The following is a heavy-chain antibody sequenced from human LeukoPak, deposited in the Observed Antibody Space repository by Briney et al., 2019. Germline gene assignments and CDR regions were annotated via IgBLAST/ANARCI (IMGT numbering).Heavy chain of an antibody. CDR1: GGSISSGGYY. CDR3: ARSELLWFGGVNSGF. J-gene: IGHJ4*02. Sequence: SETLSLTCTVSGGSISSGGYYWSWIRQPPGKGLEWIGCIYYSGSTNYNPSLKSRVTISVDSSKNQFSLKLSSVTAADTAVYYCARSELLWFGGVNSGFWGQGTLVTVSS. D-gene: IGHD3-10*01. V-gene: IGHV4-61*08. CDR2: IYYSGST.